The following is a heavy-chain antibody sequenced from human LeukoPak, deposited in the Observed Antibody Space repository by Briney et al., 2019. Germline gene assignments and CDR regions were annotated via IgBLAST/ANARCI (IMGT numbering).Heavy chain of an antibody. J-gene: IGHJ4*02. CDR3: AREIYGDYGYFDY. V-gene: IGHV4-31*11. D-gene: IGHD4-17*01. CDR2: IYYSGST. CDR1: GGSFSGYY. Sequence: SETLSLTCAVYGGSFSGYYWSWIRQHPGKGLEWIGYIYYSGSTYYNPSLKSRVTISVDTSKNQFSLKLSSVTAADTAVYYCAREIYGDYGYFDYWGQGTLVTVSS.